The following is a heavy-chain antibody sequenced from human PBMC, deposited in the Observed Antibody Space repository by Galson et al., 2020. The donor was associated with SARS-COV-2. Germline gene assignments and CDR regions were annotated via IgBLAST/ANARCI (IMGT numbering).Heavy chain of an antibody. V-gene: IGHV3-30*18. Sequence: GGSLRLSCAASGFTFSSYGMHWVRQAPGKGLEWVAVISYDGSNKYYADSVKGRFTISRDNSKNTLYLQMNSLRAEDTAVYYCAKVGYSYGYVTGDFDYWGQGTLVTVSS. CDR3: AKVGYSYGYVTGDFDY. D-gene: IGHD5-18*01. CDR2: ISYDGSNK. CDR1: GFTFSSYG. J-gene: IGHJ4*02.